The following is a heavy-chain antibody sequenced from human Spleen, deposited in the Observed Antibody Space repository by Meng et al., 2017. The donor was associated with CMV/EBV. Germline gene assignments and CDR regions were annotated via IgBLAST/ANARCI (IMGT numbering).Heavy chain of an antibody. J-gene: IGHJ4*02. CDR3: ATQNSFRHDY. Sequence: GGSLRLSCAVSGFTFRSYWMSWVRQAPGKGLEWVANIKQDGGDKYYVDSVKGRFTISRDNAKKSLYLQMNSLRAEDTAVYYCATQNSFRHDYLGRGNLVTVSS. CDR2: IKQDGGDK. V-gene: IGHV3-7*01. CDR1: GFTFRSYW.